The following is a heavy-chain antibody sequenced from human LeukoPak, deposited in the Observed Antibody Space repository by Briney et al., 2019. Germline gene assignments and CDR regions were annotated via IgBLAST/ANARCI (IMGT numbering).Heavy chain of an antibody. CDR1: GGSISSYY. D-gene: IGHD6-19*01. CDR3: AREWTYSSGFDY. Sequence: SETLSLTCTVSGGSISSYYWSWLRQPPGKGLEWLGYIYYSGSTNYNPSLKSRVTISVDTSKTQFSLKLSSVTAADTAVYYCAREWTYSSGFDYWGQGTLVTVSS. CDR2: IYYSGST. V-gene: IGHV4-59*01. J-gene: IGHJ4*02.